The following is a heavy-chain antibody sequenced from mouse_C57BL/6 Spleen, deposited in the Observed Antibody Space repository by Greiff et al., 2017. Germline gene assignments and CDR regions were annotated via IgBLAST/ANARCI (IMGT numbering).Heavy chain of an antibody. CDR2: ISSGGDYI. CDR1: GFTFRSYA. CDR3: TRDQFYDGYYVWYFDV. D-gene: IGHD2-3*01. Sequence: EVKLMESGEGLVKPGGSLKLSCAASGFTFRSYAMSWVRQTPEKRLGWVAYISSGGDYIYYADTVKGRFTISRDNARNTLYLQMSSLKSEDTAMYYCTRDQFYDGYYVWYFDVWGTGTTVTVSS. V-gene: IGHV5-9-1*02. J-gene: IGHJ1*03.